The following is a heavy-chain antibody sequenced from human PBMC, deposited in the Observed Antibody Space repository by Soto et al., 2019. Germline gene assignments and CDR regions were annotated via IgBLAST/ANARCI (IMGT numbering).Heavy chain of an antibody. J-gene: IGHJ6*02. Sequence: GGSLRLSCAASGFTFSSYGMHWVRQAPGKGLEWVAVIWYDGSNKYYADSVKGRFTISRDNSKNTLYLQMNSLRAEDTAVYYCARDRKGYCSSTSCSYYYYGMDVWGQGTTATVSS. V-gene: IGHV3-33*01. CDR3: ARDRKGYCSSTSCSYYYYGMDV. D-gene: IGHD2-2*01. CDR1: GFTFSSYG. CDR2: IWYDGSNK.